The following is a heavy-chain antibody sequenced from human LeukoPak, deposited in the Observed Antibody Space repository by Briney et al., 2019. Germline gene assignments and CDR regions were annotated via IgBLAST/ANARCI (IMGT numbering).Heavy chain of an antibody. J-gene: IGHJ5*02. CDR2: IYYGGNT. CDR1: GGSISSSRYY. D-gene: IGHD3-10*01. Sequence: SETLSLTCTVSGGSISSSRYYWGWIRQPPGKGLEWIGSIYYGGNTYYNPSLKSRVTISVDTSKNQFSLKLSSVTAADTAVYFCGSGKNWFDPWGQGTLVTVSS. V-gene: IGHV4-39*07. CDR3: GSGKNWFDP.